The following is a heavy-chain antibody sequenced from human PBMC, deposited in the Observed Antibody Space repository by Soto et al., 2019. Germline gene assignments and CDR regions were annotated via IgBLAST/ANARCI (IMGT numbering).Heavy chain of an antibody. CDR2: IIPIFGTA. CDR3: ARRGVVVTATPYYYGMDV. D-gene: IGHD2-21*02. Sequence: SVKASCKASGGTFSSYAISWVQQAPGQGLEWMGGIIPIFGTANYAQKFQGRVTITADESTSTAYMELSSLRSEDTAVYYCARRGVVVTATPYYYGMDVWGQGTTVTVSS. J-gene: IGHJ6*02. CDR1: GGTFSSYA. V-gene: IGHV1-69*13.